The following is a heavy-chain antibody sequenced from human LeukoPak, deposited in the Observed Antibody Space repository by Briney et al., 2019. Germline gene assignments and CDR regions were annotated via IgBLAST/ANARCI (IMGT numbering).Heavy chain of an antibody. D-gene: IGHD6-19*01. Sequence: SDTVPLPCCVWGGLISSTIYYGAWVPQPPDEVLEWFESIYYNGITYYNASLRSRVSISVDTSRNQFFLSLNSLNAADTAVYYCARQPVVNRGAVASNFDYWGQGTLVTVSS. CDR3: ARQPVVNRGAVASNFDY. CDR1: GGLISSTIYY. J-gene: IGHJ4*02. V-gene: IGHV4-39*01. CDR2: IYYNGIT.